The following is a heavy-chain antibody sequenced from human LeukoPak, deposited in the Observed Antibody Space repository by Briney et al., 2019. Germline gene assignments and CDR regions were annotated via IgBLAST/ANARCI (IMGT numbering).Heavy chain of an antibody. CDR3: ARDRKRDCSSTSCPRGAGY. J-gene: IGHJ4*02. CDR2: ISSSSSYI. D-gene: IGHD2-2*01. Sequence: PGGSLRLSCAASGFTFSSYSMNWVRQAPGKGLEWVSYISSSSSYIYYADSVKGRFTISRDNAKNSLYLQMNSLRAEDTAVYYCARDRKRDCSSTSCPRGAGYWGQGTLVTVSS. V-gene: IGHV3-21*01. CDR1: GFTFSSYS.